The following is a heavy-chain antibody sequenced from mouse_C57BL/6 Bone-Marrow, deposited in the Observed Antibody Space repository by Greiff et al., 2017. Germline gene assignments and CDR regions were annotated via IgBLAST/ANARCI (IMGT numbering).Heavy chain of an antibody. Sequence: EVQLQQSGPELVKPGASVKISCKASGYTFTDYYMNWVKQSHGKGLECIGDITPNNGGTSYNQKLKGKATLTVDKSSSTAYMELRSLTSEDSAVYYCARDYYGSSWYFDYWGQGTILTVSS. CDR3: ARDYYGSSWYFDY. J-gene: IGHJ2*01. V-gene: IGHV1-26*01. D-gene: IGHD1-1*01. CDR2: ITPNNGGT. CDR1: GYTFTDYY.